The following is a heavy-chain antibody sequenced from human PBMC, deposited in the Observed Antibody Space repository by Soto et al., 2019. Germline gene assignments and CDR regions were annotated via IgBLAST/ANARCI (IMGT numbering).Heavy chain of an antibody. CDR3: TRGWRGRLRDAFDL. V-gene: IGHV3-74*03. Sequence: QLVESGGGLIQPGGSLRLSCAASGFTFSSYWIHWVRQAPGKGLVGVSRINTHGTTITYADSVKGRFTISRDNAKNTAYLQMTSLRVEDTAGYYCTRGWRGRLRDAFDLWGQGTMVTVSS. J-gene: IGHJ3*01. CDR2: INTHGTTI. CDR1: GFTFSSYW. D-gene: IGHD1-1*01.